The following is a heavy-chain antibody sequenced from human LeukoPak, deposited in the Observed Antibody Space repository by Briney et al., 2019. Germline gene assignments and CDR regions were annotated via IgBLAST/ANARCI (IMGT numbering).Heavy chain of an antibody. D-gene: IGHD3-3*01. CDR1: GFTFSSYW. V-gene: IGHV3-74*01. J-gene: IGHJ5*02. CDR3: ARGGGTYYGRFDP. CDR2: IDTDGSRT. Sequence: GGSLRLSCAASGFTFSSYWMHWVRQAPGKGLVWVSRIDTDGSRTSYADSVKGRFTISRDNAKNRLYLQMNSLRAEDTAVYYCARGGGTYYGRFDPWGQGTLVTVSS.